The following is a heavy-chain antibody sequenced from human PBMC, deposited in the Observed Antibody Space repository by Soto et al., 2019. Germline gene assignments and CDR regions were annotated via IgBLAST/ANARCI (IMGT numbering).Heavy chain of an antibody. D-gene: IGHD3-16*01. J-gene: IGHJ6*02. V-gene: IGHV3-9*01. Sequence: GGSLRLSCAASGFTFDDYAMHWVRQAPGKGLEWVSGISWNSGSIGYADSVKGRFTISRDNAKNSLYLQMNSLRAEDTALYYCAKDSGYAGGMDVWGQGTTVTVS. CDR1: GFTFDDYA. CDR2: ISWNSGSI. CDR3: AKDSGYAGGMDV.